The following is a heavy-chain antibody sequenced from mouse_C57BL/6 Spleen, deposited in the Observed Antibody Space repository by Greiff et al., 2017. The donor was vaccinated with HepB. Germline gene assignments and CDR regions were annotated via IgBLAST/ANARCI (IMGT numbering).Heavy chain of an antibody. V-gene: IGHV1-69*01. CDR1: GYTFTSYW. CDR3: ARPDSAGYAY. Sequence: QVQLQQPGAELVMPGASVKLSCKASGYTFTSYWMHWVKQRPGQGLEWIGEIAPSDSYTNYNQKFKGKSTLTVDKSSSTAYMQLSSLTSEDYAVYYCARPDSAGYAYWGQGTLVTVSA. J-gene: IGHJ3*01. CDR2: IAPSDSYT.